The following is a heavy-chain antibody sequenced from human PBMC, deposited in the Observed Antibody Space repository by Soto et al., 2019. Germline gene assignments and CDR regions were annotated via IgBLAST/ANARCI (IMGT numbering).Heavy chain of an antibody. CDR3: AKGKYSSPVYNWFDP. J-gene: IGHJ5*02. V-gene: IGHV3-21*04. D-gene: IGHD6-6*01. CDR2: ISSSSSYI. CDR1: GFTFSNYW. Sequence: GGSLRLSCAASGFTFSNYWMHWVRQTPGKGLVWVSSISSSSSYIYYADSVKGRFTISRDNSKNTLYLQMNSLRAEDTAVYYCAKGKYSSPVYNWFDPWGQGTLVTVSS.